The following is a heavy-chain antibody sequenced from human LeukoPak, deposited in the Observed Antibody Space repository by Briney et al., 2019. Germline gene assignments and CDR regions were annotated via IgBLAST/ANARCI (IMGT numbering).Heavy chain of an antibody. J-gene: IGHJ6*03. CDR3: SKMETSGWHFLHYYSYMDV. D-gene: IGHD6-19*01. V-gene: IGHV3-48*03. CDR2: INGGGTTI. CDR1: GFTFSSYE. Sequence: GGSLRLSCAASGFTFSSYEMNWVRQAPGKGLEWISYINGGGTTIYYADSVQGRFTFSRDNAKNSLYLQMDSLRAEDTAIYYCSKMETSGWHFLHYYSYMDVWGKGTTVTVSS.